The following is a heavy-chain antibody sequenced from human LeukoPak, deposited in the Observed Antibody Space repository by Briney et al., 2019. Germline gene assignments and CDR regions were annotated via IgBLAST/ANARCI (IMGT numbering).Heavy chain of an antibody. Sequence: GGSLRLSCAASGFTFSSYSMNWVRQAPGKGLEWVSSISSSSYIYYADSVKGRFTISRDNAKNSLYLQMNSLRAEDTAVYYCARDPCRYCTSTSCGYFDYWGQGTLVTVSS. CDR3: ARDPCRYCTSTSCGYFDY. J-gene: IGHJ4*02. CDR2: ISSSSYI. V-gene: IGHV3-21*01. D-gene: IGHD2-2*01. CDR1: GFTFSSYS.